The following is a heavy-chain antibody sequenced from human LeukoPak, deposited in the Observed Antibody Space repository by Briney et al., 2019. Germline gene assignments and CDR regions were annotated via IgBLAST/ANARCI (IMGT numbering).Heavy chain of an antibody. CDR2: ISSSGST. CDR3: ARGIVGDY. CDR1: GDSISSGDYY. V-gene: IGHV4-61*02. D-gene: IGHD3-22*01. J-gene: IGHJ4*02. Sequence: SETLSLTCTVSGDSISSGDYYWSWIRQPAGKGLEWIGRISSSGSTNYNPSLKSRVTISVDTSKNQFSLKLSSVTAADTAVYYCARGIVGDYWGQGTLVTVSS.